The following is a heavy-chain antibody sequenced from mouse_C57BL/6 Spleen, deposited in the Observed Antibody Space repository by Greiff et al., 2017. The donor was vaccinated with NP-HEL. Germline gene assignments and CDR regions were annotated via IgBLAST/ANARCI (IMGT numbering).Heavy chain of an antibody. Sequence: QVQLQQPGAELVRPGTSVKLSCKASGYTFTSYWMHLVKQRPGQGLEWIGVIDPSDSYTNYNQKFKGKATLTVDTSSSTAYMQLSSLTSEDSAVYYCGLYAMDYWGQGTSVTVSS. CDR2: IDPSDSYT. CDR1: GYTFTSYW. J-gene: IGHJ4*01. V-gene: IGHV1-59*01. CDR3: GLYAMDY.